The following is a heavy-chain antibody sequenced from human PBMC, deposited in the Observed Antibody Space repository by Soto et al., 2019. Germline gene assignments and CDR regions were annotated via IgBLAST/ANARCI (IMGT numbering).Heavy chain of an antibody. J-gene: IGHJ4*02. CDR3: AKGGYYDILTPRPFYFDY. D-gene: IGHD3-9*01. V-gene: IGHV3-23*01. Sequence: GGSLRLSCAASGFTFSSYAMSWVRQAPGKGLEWVSAISGSGGSTYYADSVKGRFTISRDNSKNTLYLQMNSLRAEDTAVYYCAKGGYYDILTPRPFYFDYWGQGTLVTVSS. CDR1: GFTFSSYA. CDR2: ISGSGGST.